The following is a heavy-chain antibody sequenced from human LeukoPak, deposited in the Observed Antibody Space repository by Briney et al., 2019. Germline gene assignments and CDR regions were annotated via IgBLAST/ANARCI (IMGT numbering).Heavy chain of an antibody. J-gene: IGHJ4*02. D-gene: IGHD3-22*01. Sequence: GASVKVSCKASGGTFSSYAISWVRQAPGQGLEWMGRIIPILGIANYAQKFQGRVTITADKSTSTAYMELSSLRSEDTAVYYCARDPHYYDSSEGYWGQGTLVTVSS. V-gene: IGHV1-69*04. CDR1: GGTFSSYA. CDR3: ARDPHYYDSSEGY. CDR2: IIPILGIA.